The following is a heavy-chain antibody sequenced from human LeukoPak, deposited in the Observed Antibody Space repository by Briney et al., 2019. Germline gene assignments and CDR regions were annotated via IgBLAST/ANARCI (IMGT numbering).Heavy chain of an antibody. V-gene: IGHV3-9*01. CDR1: GFTFEDYA. CDR3: AKERALGELNDAFDI. CDR2: INWSGRTI. J-gene: IGHJ3*02. D-gene: IGHD3-10*01. Sequence: GGSLRLSGAASGFTFEDYALHGVRQAPGKGLEGVSGINWSGRTIAYADSVKGRFTISRDNTKNSLYLQMNSLGAEDTALYYCAKERALGELNDAFDIWGQGTMVTVSS.